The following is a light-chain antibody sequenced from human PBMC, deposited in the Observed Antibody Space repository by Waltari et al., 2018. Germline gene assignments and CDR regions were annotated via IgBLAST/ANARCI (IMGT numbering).Light chain of an antibody. J-gene: IGKJ1*01. CDR2: GAS. CDR3: QQYGRGHREWS. Sequence: EIVLTQSPGTLSLSPGERATLSCRASQSVSSSYLAWYQQKPGQAPRPLIYGASSRATAIAARFSGSGSGTGFTLTTSRLEPEDFAVYYCQQYGRGHREWSFVQGTKVEIK. V-gene: IGKV3-20*01. CDR1: QSVSSSY.